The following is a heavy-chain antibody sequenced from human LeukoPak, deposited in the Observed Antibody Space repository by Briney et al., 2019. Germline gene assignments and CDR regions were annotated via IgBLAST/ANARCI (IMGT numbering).Heavy chain of an antibody. V-gene: IGHV1-8*01. CDR2: MNPNSGNT. CDR3: ARGRVTNRITIYY. D-gene: IGHD3-3*01. J-gene: IGHJ4*02. CDR1: GYTFTSYD. Sequence: GASVKVSCKASGYTFTSYDINWVRQATGQGLEWMGWMNPNSGNTGYAQKFQGRVTMSRNTSISTAYMELSSLRSEDTAVYYCARGRVTNRITIYYWGQGTLVTVSS.